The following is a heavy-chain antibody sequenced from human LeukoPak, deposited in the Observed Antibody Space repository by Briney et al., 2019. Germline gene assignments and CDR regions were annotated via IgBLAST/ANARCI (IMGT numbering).Heavy chain of an antibody. CDR2: ISGSGDST. V-gene: IGHV3-23*01. J-gene: IGHJ3*02. Sequence: GGSLRLSCAASGFTFTNYAMSWVRQARGKGLEWVSGISGSGDSTNYADSVKGRFTISRDNSKNTLYLQMNSLRAEDTAVYYCARAPTPGTTGNFDIWGQGTMVTVSS. CDR3: ARAPTPGTTGNFDI. D-gene: IGHD4-17*01. CDR1: GFTFTNYA.